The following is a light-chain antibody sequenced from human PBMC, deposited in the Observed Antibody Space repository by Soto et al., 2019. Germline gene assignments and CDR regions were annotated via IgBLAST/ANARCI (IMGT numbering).Light chain of an antibody. J-gene: IGKJ3*01. Sequence: DIQLTQSPSFLSASVGDRVTITCRASQGIRSYLAWYQQRPGKAPELLIYGASTLRPGGASRFSGSGSGIEFTLTISSLQPEDFATYFCQQLNTFPPFFTFGPGTKVDIK. CDR3: QQLNTFPPFFT. CDR1: QGIRSY. V-gene: IGKV1-9*01. CDR2: GAS.